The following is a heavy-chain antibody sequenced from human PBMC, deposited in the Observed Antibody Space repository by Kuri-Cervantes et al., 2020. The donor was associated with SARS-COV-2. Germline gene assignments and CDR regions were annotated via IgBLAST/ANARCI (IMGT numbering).Heavy chain of an antibody. D-gene: IGHD3-16*01. Sequence: GESLKISCAASGFTFSSYSMNWVRQAPGKGLEWVSSISSSSSYIYYADSVKGRFTISRDNAKNSLYLQMNSLRAEDTAVYYCARVGLGGDSDYWGQGTLVTVSS. V-gene: IGHV3-21*01. CDR1: GFTFSSYS. J-gene: IGHJ4*02. CDR2: ISSSSSYI. CDR3: ARVGLGGDSDY.